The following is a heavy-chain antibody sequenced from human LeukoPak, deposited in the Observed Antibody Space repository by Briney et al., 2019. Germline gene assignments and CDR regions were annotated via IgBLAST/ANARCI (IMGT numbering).Heavy chain of an antibody. J-gene: IGHJ4*02. Sequence: PGGSLRLSCAASGFTFSSYAMSWVRRAPGKGLEWVSAISSNGGGTFYADSVKGQFTISRDNSQTTLYLQMNSLRAEDTAIYYCAKHYGSGTYYNYLDYWGQGTLVTVSS. CDR3: AKHYGSGTYYNYLDY. D-gene: IGHD3-10*01. CDR2: ISSNGGGT. V-gene: IGHV3-23*01. CDR1: GFTFSSYA.